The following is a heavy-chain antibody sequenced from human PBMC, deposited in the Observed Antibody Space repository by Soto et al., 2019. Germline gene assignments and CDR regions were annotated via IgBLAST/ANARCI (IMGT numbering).Heavy chain of an antibody. Sequence: VGTFSSYAISWVRQAPGQGLEWMGGIIPIFGTANYAQKFQGRVTITADESTSTAYMELSSLRSEDTAVYYCARDSHDYGDYSSAFDIWGQGTMVTVSS. V-gene: IGHV1-69*01. J-gene: IGHJ3*02. CDR3: ARDSHDYGDYSSAFDI. D-gene: IGHD4-17*01. CDR2: IIPIFGTA. CDR1: VGTFSSYA.